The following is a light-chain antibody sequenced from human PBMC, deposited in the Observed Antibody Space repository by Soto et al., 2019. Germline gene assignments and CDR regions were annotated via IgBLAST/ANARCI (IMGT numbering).Light chain of an antibody. V-gene: IGKV3-11*01. CDR2: DAS. Sequence: EIVLTQSPATLSLSPGERATLSCRASQSVDSYLAWYQQKPGQAPGLLIYDASNRAAGIPARFSGSGSGTDFTLTISSLEPEDFAVYYCQQRSNWPPYTFGQGTKLEIK. CDR3: QQRSNWPPYT. CDR1: QSVDSY. J-gene: IGKJ2*01.